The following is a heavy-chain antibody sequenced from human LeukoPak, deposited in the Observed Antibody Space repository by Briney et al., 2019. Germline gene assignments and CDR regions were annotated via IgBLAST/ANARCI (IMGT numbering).Heavy chain of an antibody. V-gene: IGHV4-38-2*02. J-gene: IGHJ3*02. CDR2: SYHSGNT. CDR1: GYSISSGCY. D-gene: IGHD3-10*01. Sequence: SGTLSLTCTVSGYSISSGCYWGVIRPPPGKGLEWIGCSYHSGNTYYNPSVKSRVTISVDTSKNQFSLKLTTVTAADTAVYYCARGGSGSYIDAFDIWGQGTMVTVSS. CDR3: ARGGSGSYIDAFDI.